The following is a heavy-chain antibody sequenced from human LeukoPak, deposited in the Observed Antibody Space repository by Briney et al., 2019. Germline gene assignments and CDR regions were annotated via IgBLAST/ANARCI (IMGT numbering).Heavy chain of an antibody. V-gene: IGHV1-8*01. Sequence: GASVKVSCKASGYTFTSYDINWVRQATGQGLEWMGWMNPNSGNTGYAQKFQGRVTVTRNTSISTAYMELSSLRSEDTAVYYCARGPPPDVLLWFGELSLDYYGMDVWGQGTTVTVSS. CDR2: MNPNSGNT. J-gene: IGHJ6*02. CDR1: GYTFTSYD. D-gene: IGHD3-10*01. CDR3: ARGPPPDVLLWFGELSLDYYGMDV.